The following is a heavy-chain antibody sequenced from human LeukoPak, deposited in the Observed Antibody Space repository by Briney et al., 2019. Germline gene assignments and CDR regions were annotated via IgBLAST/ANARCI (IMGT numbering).Heavy chain of an antibody. CDR1: GFTFSSYA. CDR3: TTVREDIVVVVAATHTRFYYYYGMDV. D-gene: IGHD2-15*01. V-gene: IGHV3-30-3*01. J-gene: IGHJ6*02. CDR2: ISYDGSNK. Sequence: GGSLRLSCAASGFTFSSYAMHWVRQAPGKGLEWVAVISYDGSNKYYADSVKGRFTISRDNSKNTLYLQMNSLKTEDTAVYYCTTVREDIVVVVAATHTRFYYYYGMDVWGQGTTVTVSS.